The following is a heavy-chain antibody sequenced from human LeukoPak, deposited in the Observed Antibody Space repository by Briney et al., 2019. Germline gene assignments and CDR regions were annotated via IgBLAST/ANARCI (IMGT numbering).Heavy chain of an antibody. CDR3: ARVSRDGYNFDY. V-gene: IGHV4-59*01. CDR2: IYYSGST. CDR1: GGSISSYY. Sequence: KPSETLSPTCTVSGGSISSYYWSWIRQPPGKRLEWIGYIYYSGSTNYNPSLKSRVTISVDTSKNQFSLKLSSVTAADTAVYYCARVSRDGYNFDYWGQGTLVTVSS. D-gene: IGHD5-24*01. J-gene: IGHJ4*02.